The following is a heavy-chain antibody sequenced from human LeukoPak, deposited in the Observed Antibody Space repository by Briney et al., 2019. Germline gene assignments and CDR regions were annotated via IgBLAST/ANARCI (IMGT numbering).Heavy chain of an antibody. CDR1: GVSFSGYY. CDR2: IYSSGST. V-gene: IGHV4-34*01. CDR3: ARSDGYGLVGI. J-gene: IGHJ3*02. Sequence: SETLSLTCAVYGVSFSGYYWSWIRQPPGKGLEWIGSIYSSGSTYYNPSLKSRVIIIIDTPKHHFSLTLSSVTAADTAVYYCARSDGYGLVGIWGQGTMVTVSS. D-gene: IGHD3-10*01.